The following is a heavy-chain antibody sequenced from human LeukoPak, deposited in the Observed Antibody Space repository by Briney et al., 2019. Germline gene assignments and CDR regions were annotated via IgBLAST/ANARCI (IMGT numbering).Heavy chain of an antibody. CDR2: VSPDGRTT. D-gene: IGHD5-18*01. CDR1: GFTFSSYW. Sequence: GGSLRLSCAASGFTFSSYWMHWVRQVPGKGLVWVSRVSPDGRTTSYADSVKGRFTISRDNAKDTVYLQMISLRADDTAVYYCVRAKSGHYGYSDYWGQGTLVTVSS. CDR3: VRAKSGHYGYSDY. V-gene: IGHV3-74*01. J-gene: IGHJ4*02.